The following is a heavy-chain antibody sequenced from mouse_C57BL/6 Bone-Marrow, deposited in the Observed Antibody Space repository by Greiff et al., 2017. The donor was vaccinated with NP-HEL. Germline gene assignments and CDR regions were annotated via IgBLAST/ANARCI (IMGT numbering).Heavy chain of an antibody. Sequence: VQLQQPGADLVKPGASVKLSRKASGYTFTSYWMHWVKQRPGRGLEWIGRIDPNSGGTKFNEKFKTKATLTVDKPSSTAYMQLSSLTSEDSAVYYCARYYYGSRGWYFDVWGTGTTVTVSS. CDR1: GYTFTSYW. CDR2: IDPNSGGT. V-gene: IGHV1-72*01. D-gene: IGHD1-1*01. CDR3: ARYYYGSRGWYFDV. J-gene: IGHJ1*03.